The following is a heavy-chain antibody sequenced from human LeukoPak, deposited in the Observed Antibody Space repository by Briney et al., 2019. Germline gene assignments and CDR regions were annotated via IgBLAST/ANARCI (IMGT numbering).Heavy chain of an antibody. D-gene: IGHD3-22*01. V-gene: IGHV1-2*02. CDR2: INPKSGNT. Sequence: ASVKVSCKASGYTFIDYYVYWLRQAPGQGLEWMGWINPKSGNTDYSQKFQGRVTITRDISVTTVYMELSSLQSDDTAVFYCARGAPLFESSADHFHYWGQGTLVTVSS. CDR3: ARGAPLFESSADHFHY. J-gene: IGHJ4*02. CDR1: GYTFIDYY.